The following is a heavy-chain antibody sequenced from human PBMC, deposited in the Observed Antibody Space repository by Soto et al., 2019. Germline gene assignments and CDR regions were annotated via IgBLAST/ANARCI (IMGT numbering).Heavy chain of an antibody. CDR2: IYPGDSDT. J-gene: IGHJ6*02. V-gene: IGHV5-51*01. CDR3: ARLSGYASDYYYCIDV. CDR1: GYSFSNNW. Sequence: PGESLKISCKGSGYSFSNNWIGWVRQMPGKGLAWMGFIYPGDSDTRSTPSFQGQVTISADRSISTADLQWTRLKASDTAIYYCARLSGYASDYYYCIDVWGQGTTVTVSS. D-gene: IGHD5-12*01.